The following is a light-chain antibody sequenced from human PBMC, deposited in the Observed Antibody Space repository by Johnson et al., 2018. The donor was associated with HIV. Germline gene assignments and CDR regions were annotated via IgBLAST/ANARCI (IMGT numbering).Light chain of an antibody. Sequence: QSVLTQPPSVSAAPGQKVTISCSGSSSNIGNNYVSWYQHLPGTAPKLLIYDNYKRPSGIPDRFSGSKSGTSATLGITGLQTGDEADYYCGTWDSSLSASYVFGTGTKVTVL. J-gene: IGLJ1*01. V-gene: IGLV1-51*01. CDR3: GTWDSSLSASYV. CDR1: SSNIGNNY. CDR2: DNY.